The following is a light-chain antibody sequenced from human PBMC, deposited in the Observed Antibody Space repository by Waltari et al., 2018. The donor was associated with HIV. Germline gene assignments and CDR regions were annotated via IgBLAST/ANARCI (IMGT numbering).Light chain of an antibody. CDR3: SSYAGSDNYVI. Sequence: QSALTQPPSASGSPGQSVTISCTGTSSDVGGYQYVSWYQPNPGKAPKLMIYEVSQRPSGVPDRFSGSKSGNTASLTVSGLQAEDEADYYCSSYAGSDNYVIFGGGTKLTVL. CDR2: EVS. V-gene: IGLV2-8*01. J-gene: IGLJ2*01. CDR1: SSDVGGYQY.